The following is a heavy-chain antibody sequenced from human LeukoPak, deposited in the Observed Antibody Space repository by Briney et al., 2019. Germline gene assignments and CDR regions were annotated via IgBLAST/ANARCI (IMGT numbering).Heavy chain of an antibody. D-gene: IGHD3-3*01. CDR1: GFTFSSYG. V-gene: IGHV3-30*18. Sequence: GRSLRLSCAASGFTFSSYGMHWVRQALGKGLEWVAVISYDGSNKYYADSVKGRFTISRDNSKNTLYLQMNSLRAEDTAVYYCAKGFLGAGMDVWGQGTTVTVSS. CDR3: AKGFLGAGMDV. J-gene: IGHJ6*02. CDR2: ISYDGSNK.